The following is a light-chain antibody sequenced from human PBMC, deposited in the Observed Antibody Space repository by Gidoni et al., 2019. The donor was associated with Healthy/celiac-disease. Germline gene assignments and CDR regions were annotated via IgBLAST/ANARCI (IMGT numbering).Light chain of an antibody. J-gene: IGKJ1*01. CDR1: QSVSSN. V-gene: IGKV3-15*01. Sequence: IVMTQSPATLSVSRGERATLFCRASQSVSSNLAWYQQKPGQAPRPRIYGASTRATGIPARFSGSGSGTEFTLTISGLQSEDFAVYYCQQSRTFGQGTKVEIK. CDR2: GAS. CDR3: QQSRT.